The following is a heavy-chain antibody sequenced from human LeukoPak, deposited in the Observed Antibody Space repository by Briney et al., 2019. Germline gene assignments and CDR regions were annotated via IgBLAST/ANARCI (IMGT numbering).Heavy chain of an antibody. J-gene: IGHJ4*02. CDR2: VYHTGST. D-gene: IGHD3-3*01. CDR3: TRDRLGGAVASWIPDY. CDR1: GGSINNYY. Sequence: SETLSLTCSVSGGSINNYYWCWIRQAPGKRLEWIGSVYHTGSTDYNPSLRSPVTISVDTSKNHFSLKVTSVTAADTAIYYCTRDRLGGAVASWIPDYWGQGILVTVSS. V-gene: IGHV4-59*01.